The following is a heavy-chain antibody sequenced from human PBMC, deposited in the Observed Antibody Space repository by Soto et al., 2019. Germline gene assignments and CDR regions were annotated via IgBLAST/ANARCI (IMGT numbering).Heavy chain of an antibody. V-gene: IGHV1-69*13. CDR1: GGTFSSYA. Sequence: GASVKVSCKASGGTFSSYAISWVRQAPGQGLEWMGGIIPIFGTANYAQKFQGRVTITADESTSTAYMELSSLRSVDTAVYYCARWAYDFWSGYYGYFDYWGQGTLVTVSS. CDR3: ARWAYDFWSGYYGYFDY. D-gene: IGHD3-3*01. J-gene: IGHJ4*02. CDR2: IIPIFGTA.